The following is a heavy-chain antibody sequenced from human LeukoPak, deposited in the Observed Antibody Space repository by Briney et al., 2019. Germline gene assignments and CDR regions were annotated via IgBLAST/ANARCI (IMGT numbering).Heavy chain of an antibody. CDR1: GGSISSYY. Sequence: PSETLSLTCTVSGGSISSYYWSWIRQPAGKGLEWIGYIYYSGSTNYNPSLKSRVTISVDTSKNQFSLKLSSVTAADTAVYYCARTQQLRYYYYYMDVWGKGTTVTVSS. CDR2: IYYSGST. CDR3: ARTQQLRYYYYYMDV. V-gene: IGHV4-59*01. D-gene: IGHD6-13*01. J-gene: IGHJ6*03.